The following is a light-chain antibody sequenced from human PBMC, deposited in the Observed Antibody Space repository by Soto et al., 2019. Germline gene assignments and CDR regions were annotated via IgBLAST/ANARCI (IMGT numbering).Light chain of an antibody. V-gene: IGKV3-20*01. CDR3: QQYGTSPRT. CDR1: QSVSSRC. J-gene: IGKJ1*01. Sequence: EIVLTQSPGTLSLSPGERATLSCRASQSVSSRCLAWYQQKPGQAPRLLLYGASSRATGIPDRFSGSESGTDITLTISRLEPEDFAVYYCQQYGTSPRTFGQGTRVDIK. CDR2: GAS.